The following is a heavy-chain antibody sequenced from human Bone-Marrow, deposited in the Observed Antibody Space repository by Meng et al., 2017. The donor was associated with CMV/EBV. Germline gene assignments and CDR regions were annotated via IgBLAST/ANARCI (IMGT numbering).Heavy chain of an antibody. Sequence: GGSLRLSCAASGFSFRRCDMHWVRQATGKGLEWVSAIGSASDTYYPGSVKGRFTISRENAKNSLYLQMNSLRAEDTAVYYCARDHREGGSITIFGVVIFSYYGMDVWGQGTTVTVSS. V-gene: IGHV3-13*01. J-gene: IGHJ6*02. CDR2: IGSASDT. CDR1: GFSFRRCD. CDR3: ARDHREGGSITIFGVVIFSYYGMDV. D-gene: IGHD3-3*01.